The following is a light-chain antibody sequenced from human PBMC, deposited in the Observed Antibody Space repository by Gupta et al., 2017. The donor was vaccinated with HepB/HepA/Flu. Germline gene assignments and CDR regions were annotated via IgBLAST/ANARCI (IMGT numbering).Light chain of an antibody. CDR3: SSYAGSNNFVI. CDR2: EVN. Sequence: QSALLRPPSPSRSPGQPVTIPCTGPSSDVGIYNFVSWYQQPPDKAPKLMIDEVNRRPSGVPDRFSGSKSGKTASLTVSGLQAEDEADYFCSSYAGSNNFVIFGGGTKLTVL. J-gene: IGLJ2*01. V-gene: IGLV2-8*01. CDR1: SSDVGIYNF.